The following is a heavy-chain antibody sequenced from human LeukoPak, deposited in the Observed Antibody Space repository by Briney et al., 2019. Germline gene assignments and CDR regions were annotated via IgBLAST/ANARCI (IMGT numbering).Heavy chain of an antibody. D-gene: IGHD3-10*01. J-gene: IGHJ4*02. V-gene: IGHV3-23*01. CDR1: GFTLTGYP. CDR3: AKEVYYYCWGSPFDY. Sequence: RGSLKLSCQASGFTLTGYPMHWVRRAPGQGLEWVRPITGSGDSTYYADTVKGRFTISRDNSKNTLYLQVNSLRGEDKAVYYCAKEVYYYCWGSPFDYWGQGTLVTVSS. CDR2: ITGSGDST.